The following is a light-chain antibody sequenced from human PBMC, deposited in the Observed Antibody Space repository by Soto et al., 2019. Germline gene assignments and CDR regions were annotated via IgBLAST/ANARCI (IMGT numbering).Light chain of an antibody. J-gene: IGLJ1*01. CDR1: SSDIGAYIY. CDR2: EVS. Sequence: QSVLTQPPSASGSPGQSVTISCTGPSSDIGAYIYVSWYQQHPGKAPKLMISEVSRRPSGVPERFSGSKSGNTASLTVSGLKADDEAHYYCSSYAGSNNFVFGTGTKV. CDR3: SSYAGSNNFV. V-gene: IGLV2-8*01.